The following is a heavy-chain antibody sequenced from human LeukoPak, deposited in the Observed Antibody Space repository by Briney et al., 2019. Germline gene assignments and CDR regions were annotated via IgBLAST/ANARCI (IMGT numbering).Heavy chain of an antibody. J-gene: IGHJ5*02. V-gene: IGHV3-23*01. CDR2: ITGGHYPT. CDR1: GFSFSSFA. Sequence: PGGSLRLSCAASGFSFSSFAMTWVRQAPGKGLEWVSSITGGHYPTYNTDSVKGRFTISRDNSKNTLYLQMSSLRADDTAVYYCTKDPNGDYVGAFDPWGQGTLVTVSS. CDR3: TKDPNGDYVGAFDP. D-gene: IGHD4-17*01.